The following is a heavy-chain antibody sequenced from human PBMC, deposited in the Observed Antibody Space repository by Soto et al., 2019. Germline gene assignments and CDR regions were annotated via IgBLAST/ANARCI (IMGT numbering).Heavy chain of an antibody. J-gene: IGHJ4*02. D-gene: IGHD6-13*01. Sequence: GGSLRLSCAASGFTFSSYWMHWVRQAPGKGLVWVSRINSDGSSTSYADSVKGRFTISRDNAKNTLYLQMNSLRAEDTAVYYCARSPVTGYSSSWYPYWGQGTLVTVSS. V-gene: IGHV3-74*01. CDR1: GFTFSSYW. CDR3: ARSPVTGYSSSWYPY. CDR2: INSDGSST.